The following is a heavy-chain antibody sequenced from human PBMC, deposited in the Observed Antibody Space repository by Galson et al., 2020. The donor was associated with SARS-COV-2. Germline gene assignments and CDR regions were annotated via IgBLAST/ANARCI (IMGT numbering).Heavy chain of an antibody. J-gene: IGHJ4*02. CDR1: GFTCSSYW. CDR3: ARGDMGNDYFDY. CDR2: IYSEGSST. V-gene: IGHV3-74*01. D-gene: IGHD7-27*01. Sequence: GGSLRLSCAASGFTCSSYWMHWVRQAPGKGLVWVSRIYSEGSSTSYADSVKGRFTISGDNDKNTLYLQMNSLRAEDTAVYYCARGDMGNDYFDYWGQGTLVTVSS.